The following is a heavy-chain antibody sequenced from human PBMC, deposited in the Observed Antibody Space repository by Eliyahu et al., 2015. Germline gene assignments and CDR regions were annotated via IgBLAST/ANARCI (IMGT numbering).Heavy chain of an antibody. CDR1: GFTFXXXS. CDR3: AIQLERRLGGLYYGMDV. V-gene: IGHV3-48*01. J-gene: IGHJ6*02. Sequence: EVQLVESGGGLVQPGGSLRLSCAASGFTFXXXSMNWVRQAPGKGLEWVSYISSSSSTIYYADSVKGRFTISRDNAKNSLYLQMNSLRAEDTAVYYCAIQLERRLGGLYYGMDVWGQGTTVTVSS. CDR2: ISSSSSTI. D-gene: IGHD1-1*01.